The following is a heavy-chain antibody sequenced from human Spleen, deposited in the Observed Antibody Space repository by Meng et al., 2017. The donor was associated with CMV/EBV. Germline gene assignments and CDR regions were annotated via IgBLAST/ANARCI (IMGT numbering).Heavy chain of an antibody. CDR1: GGSISSSSYY. D-gene: IGHD2-2*01. CDR2: IYYSGST. Sequence: SETLSLTCTVSGGSISSSSYYWGWIRQPPGRGLEWIGSIYYSGSTYYNPSLKSRVTISVDTSKNQFSPKLSSVTAADTAVYYCARQGYCSSISCPLFDYYGQGTLVTVSS. J-gene: IGHJ4*02. CDR3: ARQGYCSSISCPLFDY. V-gene: IGHV4-39*01.